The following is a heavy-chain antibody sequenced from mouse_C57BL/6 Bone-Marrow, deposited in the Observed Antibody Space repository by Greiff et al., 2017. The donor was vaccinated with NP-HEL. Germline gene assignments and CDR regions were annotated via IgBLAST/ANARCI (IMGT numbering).Heavy chain of an antibody. J-gene: IGHJ3*01. D-gene: IGHD2-3*01. CDR2: IWSGGST. Sequence: QVQLQQSGPGLVQPSQCLSITCTVSGFSLTSYGVHWVRQSPGKGLAWLGVIWSGGSTDYNAAFISRLSISKDNSKSQVFIKMNSLQADDTAIYYCARNDDGYPWFAYWGQGTLVTVSA. V-gene: IGHV2-2*01. CDR3: ARNDDGYPWFAY. CDR1: GFSLTSYG.